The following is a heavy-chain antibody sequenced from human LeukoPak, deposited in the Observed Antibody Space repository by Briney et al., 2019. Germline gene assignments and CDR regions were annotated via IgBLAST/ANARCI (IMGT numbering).Heavy chain of an antibody. CDR3: ARYYYGSGSYYNLAYYYYYMDV. V-gene: IGHV4-34*01. D-gene: IGHD3-10*01. CDR2: INHSGST. J-gene: IGHJ6*03. Sequence: SETLSLTCAVYGGSFSGYYWSWIRQPPGKGLEWIGEINHSGSTNYNPSLKSRVTTSVDTSKNQFSLKLSSVTAADTAVYYCARYYYGSGSYYNLAYYYYYMDVWGKGTTVTISS. CDR1: GGSFSGYY.